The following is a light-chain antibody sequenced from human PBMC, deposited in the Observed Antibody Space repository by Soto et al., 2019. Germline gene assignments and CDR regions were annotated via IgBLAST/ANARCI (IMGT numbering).Light chain of an antibody. Sequence: QSALTQPASVSGSPGQSITISCTGTSSDVGRSNHVFWYQQHPGKAPKLIIYEVSSRPSGVSNRFSGSKSGHTASLTISGLQAEDEADYYCSAHTYGALVFGGGTQLTVL. CDR1: SSDVGRSNH. CDR3: SAHTYGALV. V-gene: IGLV2-14*01. J-gene: IGLJ2*01. CDR2: EVS.